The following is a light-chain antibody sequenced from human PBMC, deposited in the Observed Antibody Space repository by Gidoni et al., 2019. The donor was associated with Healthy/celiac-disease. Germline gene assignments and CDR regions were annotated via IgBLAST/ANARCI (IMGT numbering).Light chain of an antibody. V-gene: IGLV2-14*01. CDR2: EVS. CDR1: SSDVGGYNY. CDR3: SSYTSSSTYV. Sequence: QSALTQPASVSGSPVQSITTSCTGTSSDVGGYNYVSWYQQHPGKAPKLMIYEVSNRPSGVSTRFSGSKSGNTASLTISGLQAEDEADYYCSSYTSSSTYVVGTGTKVTGL. J-gene: IGLJ1*01.